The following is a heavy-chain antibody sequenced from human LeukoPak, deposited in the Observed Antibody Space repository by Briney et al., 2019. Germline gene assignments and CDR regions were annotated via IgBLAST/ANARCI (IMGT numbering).Heavy chain of an antibody. CDR1: GFTFSSYS. V-gene: IGHV3-48*04. D-gene: IGHD2-15*01. Sequence: GGSLRLSCAASGFTFSSYSMNWVRQAPGKGLEWVSYISSSSSTIYYADSVKGRFTISRDNAKNSLYLQMNSLRAEDTAVYYCARGYCSGGSCYSGMDVWGQGTTVTVSS. CDR3: ARGYCSGGSCYSGMDV. CDR2: ISSSSSTI. J-gene: IGHJ6*02.